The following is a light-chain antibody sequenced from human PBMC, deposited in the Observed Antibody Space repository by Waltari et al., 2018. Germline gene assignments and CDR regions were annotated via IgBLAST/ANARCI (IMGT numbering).Light chain of an antibody. CDR1: QSVSSSY. CDR2: GAS. CDR3: QQYGRSPGT. Sequence: ENVLTQSPGTLPFSPGEKATLPCRASQSVSSSYLAWYQQKPGQAPRLLIYGASSRATGIPDRFSGSGSGTDFTLTISRLEPEDFAVYYCQQYGRSPGTFGQGTKVEIK. V-gene: IGKV3-20*01. J-gene: IGKJ1*01.